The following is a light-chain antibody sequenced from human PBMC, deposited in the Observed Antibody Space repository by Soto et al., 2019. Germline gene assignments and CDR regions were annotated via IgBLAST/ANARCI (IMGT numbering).Light chain of an antibody. CDR3: QQSYSTPPIT. CDR2: AAS. Sequence: DIQMTQSPSSLSASLGDRVTFSFRASQGIRDDLGWYQQKPGKAPTRLIYAASSLQSGVPSRFSGSGSGTDFTLTISSLQPEDFATYYCQQSYSTPPITFGQGTRLEIK. V-gene: IGKV1-39*01. J-gene: IGKJ5*01. CDR1: QGIRDD.